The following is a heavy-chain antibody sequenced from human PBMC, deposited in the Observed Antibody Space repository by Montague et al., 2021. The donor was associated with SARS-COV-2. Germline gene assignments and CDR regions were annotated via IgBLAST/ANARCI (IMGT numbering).Heavy chain of an antibody. Sequence: SETLSLTRTVSRGSISGSSNYWGWVRQTPGKGLEWIGSFYYTGNTYYNPSLKSRVTISVDTSKNQFSLSLRSVTAVDTSVYFCVRHGGSSWLVSWGQGTLVIVSS. CDR3: VRHGGSSWLVS. J-gene: IGHJ5*01. CDR2: FYYTGNT. CDR1: RGSISGSSNY. D-gene: IGHD2-15*01. V-gene: IGHV4-39*01.